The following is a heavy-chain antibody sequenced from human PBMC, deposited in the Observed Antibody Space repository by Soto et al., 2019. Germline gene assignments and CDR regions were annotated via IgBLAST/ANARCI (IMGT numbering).Heavy chain of an antibody. CDR2: ISLYSDGT. D-gene: IGHD2-2*01. CDR3: ARVVPGAEAWFGP. V-gene: IGHV1-18*01. Sequence: VKVSCKTSGYTFSNYGITWVRQAPGQPLEWLGWISLYSDGTNYAQKFQGRVSMTTDTSTTTAYMELRSLRSDDTAVYYCARVVPGAEAWFGPWGQGTLVTVSS. J-gene: IGHJ5*02. CDR1: GYTFSNYG.